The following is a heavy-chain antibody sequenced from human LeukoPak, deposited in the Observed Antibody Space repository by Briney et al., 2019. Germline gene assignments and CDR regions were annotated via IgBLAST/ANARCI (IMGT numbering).Heavy chain of an antibody. V-gene: IGHV4-59*08. CDR3: ARINWNYFYN. Sequence: SETLSDTCTVSGGSISSYYWSWVRQPPGKGLEWIGYIYYSGNTNYNPSLKSRLTMSADRSRNQFSLNLNSVTAADTAVYYCARINWNYFYNWGQGILVTVAS. CDR1: GGSISSYY. J-gene: IGHJ4*02. D-gene: IGHD3-3*01. CDR2: IYYSGNT.